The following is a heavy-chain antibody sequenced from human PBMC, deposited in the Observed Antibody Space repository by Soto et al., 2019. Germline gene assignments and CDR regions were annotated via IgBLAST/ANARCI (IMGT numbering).Heavy chain of an antibody. CDR2: IYYSGST. D-gene: IGHD3-10*01. CDR1: GGSISSGGYY. V-gene: IGHV4-31*03. CDR3: ARDGQEGRPFDY. J-gene: IGHJ4*02. Sequence: SETLSLTCTVSGGSISSGGYYWSWIRQHPGKGPEWIGYIYYSGSTYYNPSLKSRVTISVDTSKNQFSLKLSSVTAADTAVYYCARDGQEGRPFDYWGQGTLGTVSS.